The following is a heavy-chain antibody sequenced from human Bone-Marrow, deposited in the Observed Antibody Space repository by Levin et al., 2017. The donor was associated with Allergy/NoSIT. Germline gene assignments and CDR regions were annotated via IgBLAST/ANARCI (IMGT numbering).Heavy chain of an antibody. J-gene: IGHJ6*02. Sequence: QPGGSLRLSCAASGSTFSSHGMHWVRQAPGKGLEWVAVISYDGRNQYYGDSVKGRFTISRDNSKNTVYLQMNRLKAEDTAIYYCVKDPRYGYSSNWYGQGYYGMDVWGQGTTVTVSS. CDR3: VKDPRYGYSSNWYGQGYYGMDV. V-gene: IGHV3-30*18. CDR2: ISYDGRNQ. D-gene: IGHD6-13*01. CDR1: GSTFSSHG.